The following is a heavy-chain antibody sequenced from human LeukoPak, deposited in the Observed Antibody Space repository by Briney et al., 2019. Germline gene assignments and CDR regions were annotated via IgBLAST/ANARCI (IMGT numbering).Heavy chain of an antibody. D-gene: IGHD2-2*01. CDR1: GGTFSSYA. V-gene: IGHV1-69*13. CDR3: ARVVIVVEPAALSWFDL. J-gene: IGHJ5*02. CDR2: IIAIFGTA. Sequence: SVKVSCKASGGTFSSYAISWVRQAPGQGLEWMGGIIAIFGTANYAQKFQGRVTITADESTSTAYMELSSLRSEDTAVYYCARVVIVVEPAALSWFDLWGQGTRVSVST.